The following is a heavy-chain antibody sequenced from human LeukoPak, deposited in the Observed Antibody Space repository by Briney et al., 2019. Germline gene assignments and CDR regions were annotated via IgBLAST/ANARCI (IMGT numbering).Heavy chain of an antibody. V-gene: IGHV3-43*01. Sequence: GGSLRLSCAASGFTFDDYSMHWVRQAPGKGLEWVSLITWDGGSTYYADSVKGRFSISRDNSKNSLSLQMNSLRTEDTAVYYCARDNVDWGRVFDYWGQGTLVTVSS. CDR3: ARDNVDWGRVFDY. J-gene: IGHJ4*02. CDR2: ITWDGGST. CDR1: GFTFDDYS. D-gene: IGHD7-27*01.